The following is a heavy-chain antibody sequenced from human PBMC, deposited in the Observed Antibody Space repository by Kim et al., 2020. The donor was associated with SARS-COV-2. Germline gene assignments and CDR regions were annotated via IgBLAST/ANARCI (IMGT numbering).Heavy chain of an antibody. V-gene: IGHV3-21*01. D-gene: IGHD1-1*01. CDR1: GFTFSTYS. Sequence: GSLRLSCAASGFTFSTYSMNWVRQAPGKGLEWVSCISSTSSYIYYADSVKGRFTISRDNAKNSVYLQVNSLSPEDTAVYYCAREDWNGPYGMDVWGQGTTVTVSS. CDR3: AREDWNGPYGMDV. J-gene: IGHJ6*02. CDR2: ISSTSSYI.